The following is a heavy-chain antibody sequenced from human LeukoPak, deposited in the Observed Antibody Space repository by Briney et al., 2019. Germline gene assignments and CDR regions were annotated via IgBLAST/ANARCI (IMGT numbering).Heavy chain of an antibody. CDR3: VRFGSRWFLDY. V-gene: IGHV3-48*03. CDR2: ISSSSGI. Sequence: GGSLRLSCAASGFTFSSYEMNWVRQAPGKGLEWVSYISSSSGIYYADSVKGRFTISRDNAKNSLYLQINSLRAEDTAVYYCVRFGSRWFLDYWGQGTLFSVSS. J-gene: IGHJ4*02. D-gene: IGHD6-13*01. CDR1: GFTFSSYE.